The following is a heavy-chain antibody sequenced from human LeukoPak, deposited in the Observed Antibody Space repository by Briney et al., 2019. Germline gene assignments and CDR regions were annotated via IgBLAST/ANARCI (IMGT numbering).Heavy chain of an antibody. CDR2: ISGSGGST. CDR3: AKDSRRITMIVVVTPVDY. Sequence: PGGSLRLSCAASGFTFSSYAMSWVRQAPGKGLEWVSAISGSGGSTYYADSVKGWFTISRDNSKNTLYLQMNSLRAEDTAVYYCAKDSRRITMIVVVTPVDYWGQGTLVTVSS. J-gene: IGHJ4*02. D-gene: IGHD3-22*01. V-gene: IGHV3-23*01. CDR1: GFTFSSYA.